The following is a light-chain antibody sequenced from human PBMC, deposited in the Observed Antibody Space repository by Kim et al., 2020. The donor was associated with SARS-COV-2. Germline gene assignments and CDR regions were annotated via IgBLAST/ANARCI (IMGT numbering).Light chain of an antibody. Sequence: GQSVTISCTGTSSDVGGYNYVSWYQQHPGKAPKLMIYEVSKRPSGVPDRFSGSKSGNTASLTVSGLQAEDEADYYCSSYAGNRDVVFGGGTQLTVL. V-gene: IGLV2-8*01. CDR3: SSYAGNRDVV. J-gene: IGLJ2*01. CDR2: EVS. CDR1: SSDVGGYNY.